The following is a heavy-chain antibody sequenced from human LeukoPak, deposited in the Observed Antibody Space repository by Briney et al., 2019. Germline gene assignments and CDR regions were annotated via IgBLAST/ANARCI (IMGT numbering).Heavy chain of an antibody. CDR2: TCYRSKWYN. D-gene: IGHD1-14*01. Sequence: SQTLSLTCAISGDSVSSESVAWNWIRQSPSRGLEWLGKTCYRSKWYNDYADSVKSRITVNPDTSKNQVSLQLKSVTPEDTAVYYCARDYHYAFDIWGQGTVVTVSS. CDR3: ARDYHYAFDI. CDR1: GDSVSSESVA. J-gene: IGHJ3*02. V-gene: IGHV6-1*01.